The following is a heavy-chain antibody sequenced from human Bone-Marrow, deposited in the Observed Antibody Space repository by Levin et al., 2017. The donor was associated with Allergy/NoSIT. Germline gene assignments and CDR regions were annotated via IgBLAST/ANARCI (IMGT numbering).Heavy chain of an antibody. Sequence: PSETLSLTCSVSGDSISSSSYYWGWIRQPPGKGLEWIGTIFYSGNTYYSPSLKSRVTLSVDTSKNQFSLKLASVTAADTAVYYCAREDASGSFVDYWGQGTLVIVSS. CDR2: IFYSGNT. V-gene: IGHV4-39*07. D-gene: IGHD3-10*01. CDR1: GDSISSSSYY. J-gene: IGHJ4*02. CDR3: AREDASGSFVDY.